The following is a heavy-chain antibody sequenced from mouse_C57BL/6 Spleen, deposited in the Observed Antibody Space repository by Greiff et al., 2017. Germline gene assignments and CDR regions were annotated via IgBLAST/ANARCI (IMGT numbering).Heavy chain of an antibody. CDR2: IHPNSGST. D-gene: IGHD2-2*01. V-gene: IGHV1-64*01. J-gene: IGHJ4*01. Sequence: QVQLQQPGAELVKPGASVKLSCKASGYTFTSSWMHWVKQRPGQGLEWIGMIHPNSGSTNYNEKFKSKATLTVDKSSSTAYMQLSSLTSEDSAVYYCARGGGYYDAMDYWGQGTSVTVSS. CDR1: GYTFTSSW. CDR3: ARGGGYYDAMDY.